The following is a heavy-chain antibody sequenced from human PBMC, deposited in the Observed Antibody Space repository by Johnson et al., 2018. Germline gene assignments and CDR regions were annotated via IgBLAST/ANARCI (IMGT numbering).Heavy chain of an antibody. J-gene: IGHJ6*02. D-gene: IGHD1-26*01. Sequence: QVQLVQSGGGLVKPGGSLRLSCAVSGFTFSDYSMSWIRQAPGKGLEWVSDMGRSGSATYYADSVKGRFTISRDNAENSLYLQMKSLRAVDTAVYYCARDGGVGARNYYGMDVWGQGTTVTVSS. CDR1: GFTFSDYS. CDR3: ARDGGVGARNYYGMDV. CDR2: MGRSGSAT. V-gene: IGHV3-11*01.